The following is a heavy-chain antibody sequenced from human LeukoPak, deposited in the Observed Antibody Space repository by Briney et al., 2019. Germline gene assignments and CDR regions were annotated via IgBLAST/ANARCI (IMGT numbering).Heavy chain of an antibody. J-gene: IGHJ4*01. D-gene: IGHD4-11*01. CDR2: IWSDGSNR. CDR1: GFIFSHYG. Sequence: GRSLRLSCVASGFIFSHYGMHWVRQAPGKGLEWVAVIWSDGSNRFYAGSVKGRFTISRDNSQNTVFLQMNSLRAEDTAMYYCARDAQGGFDYSNSLKYWGHGILVTVSS. V-gene: IGHV3-33*01. CDR3: ARDAQGGFDYSNSLKY.